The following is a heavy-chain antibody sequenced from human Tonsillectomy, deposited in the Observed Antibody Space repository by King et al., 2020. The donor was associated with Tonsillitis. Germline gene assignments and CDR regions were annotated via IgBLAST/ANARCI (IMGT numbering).Heavy chain of an antibody. D-gene: IGHD1-1*01. J-gene: IGHJ4*02. V-gene: IGHV1-18*01. CDR1: GYTFNNYA. CDR2: INAYNGNT. Sequence: QLVQSGAEVKKPGASVKVSCKTSGYTFNNYAINWVRQAPGQGLEWMGWINAYNGNTNYEQKFQGRVTMTTDTSTSTAHMEVGGLRFDDTAVYFCARVGYNSYFDFWGQGTLVTVSS. CDR3: ARVGYNSYFDF.